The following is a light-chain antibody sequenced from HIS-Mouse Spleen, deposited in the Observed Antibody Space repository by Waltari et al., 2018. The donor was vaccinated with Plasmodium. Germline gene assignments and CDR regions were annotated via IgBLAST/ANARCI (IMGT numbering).Light chain of an antibody. J-gene: IGLJ2*01. V-gene: IGLV2-23*03. CDR1: SSDVGSYTL. Sequence: QSALTQPASVSGSPGQSITISCTGTSSDVGSYTLVSWYQQPPGNAPKLMIYEGSKRPSGVSNRFSGSKSGNTASLTISGLQAEDEADYYCCSYAGSSTFVVFGGGTKLTVL. CDR2: EGS. CDR3: CSYAGSSTFVV.